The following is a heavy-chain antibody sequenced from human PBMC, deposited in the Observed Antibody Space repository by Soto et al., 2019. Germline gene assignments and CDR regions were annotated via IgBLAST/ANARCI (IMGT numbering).Heavy chain of an antibody. Sequence: QVQLVESGGGVVQPGRSLRLSCAASGFTFSSYGMHWVRQAPGKGLEWVAVISYDGSNKYYADSVKGRFTISRDNSKNTLYLQTNSLRAEDTAVYYCAKDQLLVYYYYMDVWGKGTTVTVSS. D-gene: IGHD2-2*01. J-gene: IGHJ6*03. CDR1: GFTFSSYG. CDR2: ISYDGSNK. V-gene: IGHV3-30*18. CDR3: AKDQLLVYYYYMDV.